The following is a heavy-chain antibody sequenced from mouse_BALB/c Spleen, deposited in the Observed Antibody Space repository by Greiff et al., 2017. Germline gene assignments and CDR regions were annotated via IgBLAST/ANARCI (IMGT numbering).Heavy chain of an antibody. V-gene: IGHV1S81*02. J-gene: IGHJ2*01. CDR3: TRRGKYGNLYYFDY. Sequence: VQLQQSGAELVKPGASVKLSCKASGYTFTSYYMYWVKQRPGQGLEWIGGINPSNGGTNFNEKFKSKATLTVDKSSSTAYMQLSSLTSEDSAVYYCTRRGKYGNLYYFDYWGQGTTLTVSS. D-gene: IGHD2-10*02. CDR1: GYTFTSYY. CDR2: INPSNGGT.